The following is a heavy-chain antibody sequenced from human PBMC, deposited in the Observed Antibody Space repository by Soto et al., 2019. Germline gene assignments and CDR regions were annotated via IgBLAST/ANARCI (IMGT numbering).Heavy chain of an antibody. V-gene: IGHV3-21*01. CDR1: GFTFSSYS. J-gene: IGHJ6*02. D-gene: IGHD3-16*02. Sequence: KPGGSLRLSCAASGFTFSSYSMNWVRQAPGKGLEWVSSISSSSTYIYYADSVKGRFTISRDNSKNTLYLQMNSLRAEDTAVYYCARGSNDYVWGSYRLDRSGMDVWGQGTTVTVSS. CDR2: ISSSSTYI. CDR3: ARGSNDYVWGSYRLDRSGMDV.